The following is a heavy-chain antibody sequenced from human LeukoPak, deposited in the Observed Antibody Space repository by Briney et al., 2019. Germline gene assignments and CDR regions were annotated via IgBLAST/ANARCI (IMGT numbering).Heavy chain of an antibody. D-gene: IGHD3-10*01. CDR2: INHSGST. Sequence: PSETLSLTCAVYGGSFSGYYWSWIRQPPGKGLEWIGEINHSGSTNYNPSLKSRVTISVDTTKNQFSLKLSSVTAADTAVYYCARFAMVRGVNRRGFDPWGQGTLVTVSS. V-gene: IGHV4-34*01. CDR3: ARFAMVRGVNRRGFDP. CDR1: GGSFSGYY. J-gene: IGHJ5*02.